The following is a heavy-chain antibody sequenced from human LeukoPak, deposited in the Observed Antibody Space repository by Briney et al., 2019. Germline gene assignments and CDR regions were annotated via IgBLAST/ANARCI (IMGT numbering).Heavy chain of an antibody. CDR1: GGSISSYY. D-gene: IGHD3-10*01. J-gene: IGHJ3*02. CDR3: ARDGLWFGESEAFDI. V-gene: IGHV4-4*07. Sequence: SETLSLTCTVSGGSISSYYWSWIRQPAGKGLEWIGPIYTSGSTNYNPSLKSRVTMSVDTSKNQFSLKLSSVTAADTAVYYCARDGLWFGESEAFDIWGQGTMVTVSS. CDR2: IYTSGST.